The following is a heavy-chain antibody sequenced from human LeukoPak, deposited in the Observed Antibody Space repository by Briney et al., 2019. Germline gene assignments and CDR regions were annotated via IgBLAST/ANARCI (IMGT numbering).Heavy chain of an antibody. Sequence: GGSLRLSCAASGFTVSSSYMSGGREAPGKGLEWVSVIYSGGSTYYADSVKGRFTISRDNSKNTLYLQMNSLRAEDTAVYYCARDLEGFDPWGQGTLVTVSS. CDR3: ARDLEGFDP. CDR2: IYSGGST. J-gene: IGHJ5*02. CDR1: GFTVSSSY. V-gene: IGHV3-53*01.